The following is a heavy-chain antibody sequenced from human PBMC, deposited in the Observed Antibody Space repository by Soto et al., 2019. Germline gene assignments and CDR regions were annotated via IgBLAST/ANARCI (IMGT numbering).Heavy chain of an antibody. CDR3: ARGNWKGDY. V-gene: IGHV4-61*01. CDR1: GGSVSDDNYY. J-gene: IGHJ4*02. CDR2: IYHTGST. Sequence: QVQLQESGPGLVKPSETLSLTCTVSGGSVSDDNYYWSWIRQPPGKRLEWIGYIYHTGSTNFNPSLKSRVTMSVDTSKNQFSLTLNSETAADTAVYYCARGNWKGDYWGQGTLVTVSS. D-gene: IGHD1-20*01.